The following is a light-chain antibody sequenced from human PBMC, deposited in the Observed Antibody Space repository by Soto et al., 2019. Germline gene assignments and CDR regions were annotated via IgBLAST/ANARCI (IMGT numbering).Light chain of an antibody. CDR2: DAS. J-gene: IGKJ1*01. CDR3: QQRSNWPPWT. CDR1: QSVSTS. Sequence: EIVLTQSPATLSLSPGERATLSCRASQSVSTSLAWYQQKPGQPPRLLIYDASNRATGISARFSGSGSGTDFTLTSSSLEPEDFAIYYCQQRSNWPPWTFGQGTKVEFK. V-gene: IGKV3-11*01.